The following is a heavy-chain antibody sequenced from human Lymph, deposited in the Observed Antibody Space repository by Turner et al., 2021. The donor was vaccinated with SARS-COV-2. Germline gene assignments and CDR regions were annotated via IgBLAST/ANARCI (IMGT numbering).Heavy chain of an antibody. D-gene: IGHD3-10*01. J-gene: IGHJ6*02. Sequence: VQLVASGVGVVQHGRSLRFSCDAPGFTFSTYSIHWVLHAAGKGREWVAVRFYDGSNKYYADSVKGRFTISRDNSKNTLYLQMNSLRAEDTAVYYCARYCSGGYFYYGLDVWGQGTTVTVSS. CDR2: RFYDGSNK. V-gene: IGHV3-30*04. CDR1: GFTFSTYS. CDR3: ARYCSGGYFYYGLDV.